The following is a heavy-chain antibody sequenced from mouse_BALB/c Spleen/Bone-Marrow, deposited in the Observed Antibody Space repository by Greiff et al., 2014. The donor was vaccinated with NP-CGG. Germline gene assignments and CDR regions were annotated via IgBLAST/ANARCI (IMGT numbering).Heavy chain of an antibody. Sequence: VQLKESGGGLVQPGGSLRLSCATSGFTFTDYYMSWVRQPPGKALEWLGFIINKANGYTTEYSASVKGRFTISRDNSQSILYLQMNTLRAEDSATYYCARDRTTATLYWYFDVWGAGTTVTVSS. V-gene: IGHV7-3*02. J-gene: IGHJ1*01. CDR3: ARDRTTATLYWYFDV. CDR2: IINKANGYTT. CDR1: GFTFTDYY. D-gene: IGHD1-2*01.